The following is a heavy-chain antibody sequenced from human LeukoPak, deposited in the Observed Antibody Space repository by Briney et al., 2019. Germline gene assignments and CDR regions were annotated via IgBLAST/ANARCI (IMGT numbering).Heavy chain of an antibody. D-gene: IGHD3-22*01. CDR1: GVSISSSSYY. CDR3: ARPRAWYYYDSSGYAFDI. V-gene: IGHV4-39*07. J-gene: IGHJ3*02. Sequence: SETLSLTCTVSGVSISSSSYYWGWIRQPPGKGLEWIGSIYYSGSTYYNPSLKSRVTISVDTSKNQFSLKLSSVTAADTAVYYCARPRAWYYYDSSGYAFDIWGQGTMVTVSS. CDR2: IYYSGST.